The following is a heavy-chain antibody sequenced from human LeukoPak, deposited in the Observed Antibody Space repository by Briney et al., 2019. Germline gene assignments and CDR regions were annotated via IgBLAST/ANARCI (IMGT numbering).Heavy chain of an antibody. D-gene: IGHD1-14*01. V-gene: IGHV3-7*03. CDR3: ARGGSRITTAGGMDV. J-gene: IGHJ6*02. Sequence: GGSLRLSCAASGIRFSSYWMNWVRQSPGKGLEWVANIKQDGSEKYYVDSVKGRFTISRDNANNLLYLQTNSLRAEDTAIYYCARGGSRITTAGGMDVWGLGTTVTVSS. CDR1: GIRFSSYW. CDR2: IKQDGSEK.